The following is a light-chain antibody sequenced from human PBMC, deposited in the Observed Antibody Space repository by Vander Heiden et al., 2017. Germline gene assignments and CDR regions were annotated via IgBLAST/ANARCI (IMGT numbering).Light chain of an antibody. CDR2: DVY. Sequence: QSALTQPASVAGSPGQSITISCTGTSSDDGGYNYVSWYQQHPGTAPNLMLYDVYDRPSGFSNRFSCSKSGNTASLTISGLQADAEAYYYCISYTSSSTLWVFGGGTKLTVL. CDR3: ISYTSSSTLWV. V-gene: IGLV2-14*01. CDR1: SSDDGGYNY. J-gene: IGLJ3*02.